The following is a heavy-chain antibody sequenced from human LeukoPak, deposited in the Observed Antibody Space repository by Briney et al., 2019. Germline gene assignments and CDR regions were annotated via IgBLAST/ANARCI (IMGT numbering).Heavy chain of an antibody. J-gene: IGHJ4*02. CDR1: GYSITNGYY. Sequence: TSETLSLTCTVSGYSITNGYYWGWILQPPRKGLEWIGSIYHDGRIDYNPSLKSRVTISRDTSNDQFSLKLSSVTAADTAMYYCARDTSPGITGTYWGQGTLVTVSS. V-gene: IGHV4-38-2*02. CDR2: IYHDGRI. D-gene: IGHD1-20*01. CDR3: ARDTSPGITGTY.